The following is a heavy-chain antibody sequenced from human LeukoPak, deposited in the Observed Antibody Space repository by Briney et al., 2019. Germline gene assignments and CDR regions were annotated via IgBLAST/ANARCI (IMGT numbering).Heavy chain of an antibody. CDR2: IYHSGST. D-gene: IGHD2-2*01. CDR3: ARNPDCSSTSCYVDYYYGMDV. J-gene: IGHJ6*04. CDR1: GGSISSSNW. Sequence: SETLSLTCAVSGGSISSSNWWSWVRQPPGKGLEWIGEIYHSGSTNYNPSLKSRVTLSVDKSKNQFSLKLSSVTAADTAVYYCARNPDCSSTSCYVDYYYGMDVWGKGTTVTVSS. V-gene: IGHV4-4*02.